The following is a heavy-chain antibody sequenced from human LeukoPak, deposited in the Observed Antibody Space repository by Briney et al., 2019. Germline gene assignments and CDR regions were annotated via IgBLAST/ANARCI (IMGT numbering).Heavy chain of an antibody. CDR2: ITPIFGTA. Sequence: SVKVSCKASGGTFSNYAINWVRQAPGQGLEWMGGITPIFGTANYVQKFQGRVTITADEFTKTAYMELSRLRSEDTAIYYCARASSDDTAMATPFAYWGQGTLVTVPS. J-gene: IGHJ4*02. CDR1: GGTFSNYA. D-gene: IGHD5-18*01. V-gene: IGHV1-69*01. CDR3: ARASSDDTAMATPFAY.